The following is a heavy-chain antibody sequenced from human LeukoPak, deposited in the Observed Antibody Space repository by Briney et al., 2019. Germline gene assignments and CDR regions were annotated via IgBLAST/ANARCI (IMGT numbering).Heavy chain of an antibody. CDR2: IIPIFGTA. CDR3: ASRSESIAARDYYYYYGMDV. J-gene: IGHJ6*02. CDR1: GGTFSNSA. V-gene: IGHV1-69*13. Sequence: GASVKVSCKASGGTFSNSAISWVRQAPGQGLEWMGGIIPIFGTAKYAQKFQGRVTITADESTSIVYMKLSSLRFEDTAVYYCASRSESIAARDYYYYYGMDVWGQGTTVTVSS. D-gene: IGHD6-6*01.